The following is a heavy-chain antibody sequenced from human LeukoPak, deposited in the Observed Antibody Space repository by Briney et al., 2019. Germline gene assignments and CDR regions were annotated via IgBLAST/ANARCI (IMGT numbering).Heavy chain of an antibody. D-gene: IGHD6-19*01. CDR3: AKLTRISVAGSVDY. Sequence: GGSLRLSCAASGFTFSSYAMSWVRQAPGKGLEWVSAIFGSGDSTYYADSVKGRYTISRDNSKNTLFLQLNSLRAEDTAVYYCAKLTRISVAGSVDYWGQGALVTVSS. CDR1: GFTFSSYA. CDR2: IFGSGDST. J-gene: IGHJ4*02. V-gene: IGHV3-23*01.